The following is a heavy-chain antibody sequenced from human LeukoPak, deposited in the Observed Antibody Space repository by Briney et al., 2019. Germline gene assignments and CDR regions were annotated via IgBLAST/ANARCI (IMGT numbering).Heavy chain of an antibody. V-gene: IGHV3-30*02. J-gene: IGHJ3*02. Sequence: AGGSLRLSCAASGFTFSSYGMHWVRQAPGKGLEWVAFIRSDGSNKYYADSVKGRFTISRDNSKLYLQMNSLRAEDTAVYYCAKAYDDYDAFDIWGQGTMVTVSS. CDR1: GFTFSSYG. CDR2: IRSDGSNK. D-gene: IGHD4-17*01. CDR3: AKAYDDYDAFDI.